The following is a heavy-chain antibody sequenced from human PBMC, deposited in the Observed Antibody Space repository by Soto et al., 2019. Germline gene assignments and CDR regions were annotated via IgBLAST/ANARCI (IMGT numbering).Heavy chain of an antibody. J-gene: IGHJ4*02. V-gene: IGHV3-23*01. D-gene: IGHD6-13*01. CDR2: ISGSGGST. CDR1: GFTFSSYA. Sequence: EVQLLESGGGLVQPGGSLRLSCAASGFTFSSYAMSWVRQAPGKGLEWVSAISGSGGSTYYADSVKGRFTISRDNSQTTLYLQMNSLRAEDTAVYYCAKDFKTGYSSSWTHYWGQGTLVTVSS. CDR3: AKDFKTGYSSSWTHY.